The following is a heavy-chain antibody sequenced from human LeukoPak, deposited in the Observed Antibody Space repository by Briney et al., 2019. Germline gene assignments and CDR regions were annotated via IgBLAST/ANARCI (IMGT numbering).Heavy chain of an antibody. CDR2: IIPIFGTA. CDR1: GGTFSSYA. V-gene: IGHV1-69*05. D-gene: IGHD6-19*01. CDR3: ARHPGIDQQWLVY. Sequence: SVKVSCKASGGTFSSYAISWVRQAPGQGLEWMGGIIPIFGTANYAQKFQGRVAITTDESTSTAYMELSSLRSEDTAVYYCARHPGIDQQWLVYWGQGTLVTVSS. J-gene: IGHJ4*02.